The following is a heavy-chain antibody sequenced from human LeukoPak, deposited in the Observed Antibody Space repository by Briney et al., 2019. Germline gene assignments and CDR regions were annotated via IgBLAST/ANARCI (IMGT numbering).Heavy chain of an antibody. Sequence: PSETLSLTCTVSGDSISSSTYYWGWVRQPPGKGLEWIGTIYYGGSTYYNPSLKSRVTISVDTSKNQFSLKLSSVTAADTAMHYCARYDAFDIWGPGTMVTVSS. CDR2: IYYGGST. J-gene: IGHJ3*02. CDR1: GDSISSSTYY. V-gene: IGHV4-39*01. CDR3: ARYDAFDI.